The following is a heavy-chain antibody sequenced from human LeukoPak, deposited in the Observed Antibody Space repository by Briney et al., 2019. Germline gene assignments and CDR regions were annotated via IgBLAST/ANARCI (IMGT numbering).Heavy chain of an antibody. CDR1: GFTVSSNY. CDR3: AKDTIAYCGGDCYSLHY. CDR2: IYSGGST. D-gene: IGHD2-21*02. V-gene: IGHV3-53*01. Sequence: GGSLRLSCAASGFTVSSNYMSWVRQAPGKGLEWVSVIYSGGSTYYADSVKGRFTISRDNSKNTLYLQMSSLRAEDTAVYYCAKDTIAYCGGDCYSLHYWGQGTLVTVSS. J-gene: IGHJ4*02.